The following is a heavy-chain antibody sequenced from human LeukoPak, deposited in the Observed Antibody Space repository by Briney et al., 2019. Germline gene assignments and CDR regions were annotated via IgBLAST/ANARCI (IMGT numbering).Heavy chain of an antibody. V-gene: IGHV4-34*01. CDR2: INHSGST. CDR3: ARFRRVGYGDYGAWFDP. Sequence: SETLSLTCTVSGGSISSYYWSWIRQPPGKGLEWIGEINHSGSTNYSPSLKSRVTISVDTSKNQFSLKLSSVTAADTAVYYCARFRRVGYGDYGAWFDPWGQGTLVTVSS. D-gene: IGHD4-17*01. J-gene: IGHJ5*02. CDR1: GGSISSYY.